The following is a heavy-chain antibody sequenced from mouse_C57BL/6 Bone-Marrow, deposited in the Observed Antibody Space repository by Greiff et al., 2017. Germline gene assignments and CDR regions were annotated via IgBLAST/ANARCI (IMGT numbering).Heavy chain of an antibody. D-gene: IGHD1-1*01. CDR1: GYTFTSYW. Sequence: VQLQQSGAALVRPGTSVQLSCKASGYTFTSYWMHWVKQRPGQGLEWIGVIAPSDSYTNYNQKFKGTATLTVDTSSSTAYMQLSSLTSEDSAVYDCARDYYGSSYDYWGQGTTLTVSS. CDR2: IAPSDSYT. CDR3: ARDYYGSSYDY. J-gene: IGHJ2*01. V-gene: IGHV1-59*01.